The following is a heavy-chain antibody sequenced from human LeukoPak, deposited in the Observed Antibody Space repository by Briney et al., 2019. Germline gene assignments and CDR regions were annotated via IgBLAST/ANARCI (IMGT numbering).Heavy chain of an antibody. D-gene: IGHD2-2*01. CDR3: ARRYCSSTSCYRPRAFDI. J-gene: IGHJ3*02. CDR2: INPSGGST. CDR1: GYTFTSYY. Sequence: ASVKVSCKASGYTFTSYYMHWVRQAPGQGLEWMGIINPSGGSTSYAQKFQGRVTITADKSTSTAYMELSSLRSEDTAVYYCARRYCSSTSCYRPRAFDIWGQGTMVTVSS. V-gene: IGHV1-46*01.